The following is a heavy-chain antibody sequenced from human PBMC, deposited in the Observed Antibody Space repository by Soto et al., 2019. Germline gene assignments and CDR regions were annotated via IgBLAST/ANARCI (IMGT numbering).Heavy chain of an antibody. D-gene: IGHD3-3*01. CDR1: GYTFTSYG. V-gene: IGHV1-18*01. CDR2: ISAYNGNT. J-gene: IGHJ5*02. Sequence: GASVKVSCKASGYTFTSYGIRWVRQAPGQGLEWMGWISAYNGNTNYAQKLQGRVTMTTDTSTSTAYMELRSLRSDDTAVYYCARDAVFGVVIMSWFDPWGQGTLVTVSS. CDR3: ARDAVFGVVIMSWFDP.